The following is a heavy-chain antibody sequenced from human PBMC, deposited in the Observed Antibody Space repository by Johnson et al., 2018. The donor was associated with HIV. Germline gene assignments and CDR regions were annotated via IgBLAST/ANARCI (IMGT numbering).Heavy chain of an antibody. CDR3: ARDWAAVGRVGGMDAFDI. CDR2: ISYDGSNK. CDR1: GFTFSSYA. J-gene: IGHJ3*02. V-gene: IGHV3-30*04. D-gene: IGHD6-13*01. Sequence: QVQLVESGGGVVQPGRSLRLSCAASGFTFSSYAMHWVRQAPGKGLEWVAVISYDGSNKYYADSVKGRFTISRDNSQNTLYLQMNSLRAEDTALYYCARDWAAVGRVGGMDAFDIWGQGTMVTVSS.